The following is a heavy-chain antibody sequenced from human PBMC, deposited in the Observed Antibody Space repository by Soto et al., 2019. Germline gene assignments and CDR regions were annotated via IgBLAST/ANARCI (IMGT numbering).Heavy chain of an antibody. J-gene: IGHJ4*02. CDR1: GYTFTSYY. CDR2: INPSGGST. Sequence: GASVKVSCKASGYTFTSYYMHWVRQAPGQGLEWMGIINPSGGSTSYAQKFQGRVTMTRDTSTSTVYMELSSLRSEDTAVYYCARGPYCSGGSCYSGIYYFDYWGQGTLVTVSS. CDR3: ARGPYCSGGSCYSGIYYFDY. D-gene: IGHD2-15*01. V-gene: IGHV1-46*01.